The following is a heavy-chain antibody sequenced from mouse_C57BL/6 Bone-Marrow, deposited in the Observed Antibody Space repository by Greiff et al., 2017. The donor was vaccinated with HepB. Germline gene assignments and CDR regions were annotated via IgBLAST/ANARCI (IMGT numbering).Heavy chain of an antibody. CDR3: ARVFITTVVAKLYYAMDY. D-gene: IGHD1-1*01. J-gene: IGHJ4*01. CDR2: IDPNSGGT. V-gene: IGHV1-72*01. CDR1: GYTFTSYW. Sequence: QVQLQQPGAELVKPGASVKLSCKASGYTFTSYWMHWVKQRPGRGLEWIGRIDPNSGGTKYNEKFKSKATLTVDKPSSTAYMQLSSLTSEDSAVYDCARVFITTVVAKLYYAMDYWGQGTSVTVSS.